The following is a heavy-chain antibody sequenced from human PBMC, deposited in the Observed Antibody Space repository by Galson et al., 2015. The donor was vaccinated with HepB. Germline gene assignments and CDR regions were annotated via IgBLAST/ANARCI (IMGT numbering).Heavy chain of an antibody. J-gene: IGHJ3*02. D-gene: IGHD1-7*01. CDR2: IYYSGGT. CDR1: GGSIRSCY. V-gene: IGHV4-59*01. Sequence: SETLSLTCTVSGGSIRSCYWTWIRQPPGKGLEWIGYIYYSGGTDYNPSLKSRVTISVDTSKNQFSLKLSSVTAADTAVYYCARGHEYRELVFDIWGQGTMVTVSS. CDR3: ARGHEYRELVFDI.